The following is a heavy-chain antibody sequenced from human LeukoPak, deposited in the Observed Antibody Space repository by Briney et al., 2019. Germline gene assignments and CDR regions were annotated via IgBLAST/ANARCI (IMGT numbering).Heavy chain of an antibody. Sequence: GGSLRLSCAASGFTFSSYSMNWVRQAPGKGLEWVSVIYSGGSTYYADSVKGRFTISRDNSKNTLYLQMNSLRAEDTAVYYCASGGPELERRAIYYYYGMDVWGQGTTVTVSS. D-gene: IGHD1-1*01. V-gene: IGHV3-66*01. J-gene: IGHJ6*02. CDR2: IYSGGST. CDR1: GFTFSSYS. CDR3: ASGGPELERRAIYYYYGMDV.